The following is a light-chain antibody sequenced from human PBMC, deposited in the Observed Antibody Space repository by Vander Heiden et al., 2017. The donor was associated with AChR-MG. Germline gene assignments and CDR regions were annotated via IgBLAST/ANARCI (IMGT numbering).Light chain of an antibody. CDR3: NSRDSSNNHYV. J-gene: IGLJ1*01. V-gene: IGLV3-19*01. Sequence: SSELTQDPAVSVALGQTVKITCQGDSLRSYHASWYQQKPGQAPVLVMYGKNYRPSGIPDRFSGSTSGNTASLTITGAQAEDEADYFCNSRDSSNNHYVFGTGTKVTVL. CDR2: GKN. CDR1: SLRSYH.